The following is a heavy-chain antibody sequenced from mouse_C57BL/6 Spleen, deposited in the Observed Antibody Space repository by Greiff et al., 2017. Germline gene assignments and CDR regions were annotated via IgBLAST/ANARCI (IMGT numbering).Heavy chain of an antibody. Sequence: QVQLQQPGAELVRPGTSVKLYCKASGYTFTSYWMHWVKQRPGQGLEWIGVIDPSDSYTNYNQKFKGKATLTVDTSSSTAYMQLSSLTSEDSAVYYCARGGLRYAMDYWGQGTSVTVSS. V-gene: IGHV1-59*01. CDR1: GYTFTSYW. CDR2: IDPSDSYT. CDR3: ARGGLRYAMDY. D-gene: IGHD2-4*01. J-gene: IGHJ4*01.